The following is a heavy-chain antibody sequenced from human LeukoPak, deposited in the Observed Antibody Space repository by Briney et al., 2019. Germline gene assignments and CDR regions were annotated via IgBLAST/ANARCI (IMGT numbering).Heavy chain of an antibody. V-gene: IGHV4-31*03. D-gene: IGHD3-22*01. J-gene: IGHJ4*02. Sequence: SETLSLTCTVSGASFSTGDQCWNWIRQSPGKGLEWIGSIHPSGMLYNNPSLESRVTISIDTSNSQFSLHLNSVTAADTAVYFCSRGLDSRKLGYWGQGTLVTVSS. CDR3: SRGLDSRKLGY. CDR1: GASFSTGDQC. CDR2: IHPSGML.